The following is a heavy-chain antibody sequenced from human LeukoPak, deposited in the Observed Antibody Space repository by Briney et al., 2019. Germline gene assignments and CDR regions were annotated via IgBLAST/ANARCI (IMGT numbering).Heavy chain of an antibody. CDR1: GGSISSSSYY. V-gene: IGHV4-61*10. Sequence: SETLSLTCTVSGGSISSSSYYWSWIRQPAGKGLEWIGRIYYSGSTNYNPSLKSRVTMSVDTSKNQFSLNLSSVTAADTAVYYCARDEQSDWGSPVYYFGIDVWGQGTTVTVSS. CDR2: IYYSGST. D-gene: IGHD7-27*01. J-gene: IGHJ6*02. CDR3: ARDEQSDWGSPVYYFGIDV.